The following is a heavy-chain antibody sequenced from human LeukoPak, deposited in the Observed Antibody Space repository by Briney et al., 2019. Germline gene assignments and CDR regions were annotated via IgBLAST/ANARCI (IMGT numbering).Heavy chain of an antibody. J-gene: IGHJ3*02. CDR2: INHSGST. CDR3: ARAASSYYYDSSDI. D-gene: IGHD3-22*01. CDR1: GGSFSGYY. Sequence: PSETLSLTCAVYGGSFSGYYWSWIRQPPGRGLEWIGEINHSGSTNYNPSLKSRVTISVDTSKNQFSLKLSSVTAEDTAVYYCARAASSYYYDSSDIWGQGTMVTVSS. V-gene: IGHV4-34*01.